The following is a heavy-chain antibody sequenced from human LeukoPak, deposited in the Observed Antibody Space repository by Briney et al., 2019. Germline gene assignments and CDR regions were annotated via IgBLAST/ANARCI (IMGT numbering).Heavy chain of an antibody. J-gene: IGHJ4*02. Sequence: AETLSLTCAVYGGSFNGYYWSWIRQPPGKGLEWIGEINHSGSTNYNPSLKSRVTISVDTSKNQFSLKLSSVTAADTAVYYCARGGGYCSSTSCYPFDYWGQGTLVTVSS. CDR1: GGSFNGYY. CDR3: ARGGGYCSSTSCYPFDY. V-gene: IGHV4-34*01. D-gene: IGHD2-2*01. CDR2: INHSGST.